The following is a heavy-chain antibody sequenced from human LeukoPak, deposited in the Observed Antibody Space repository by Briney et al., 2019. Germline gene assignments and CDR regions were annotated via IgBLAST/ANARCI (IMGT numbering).Heavy chain of an antibody. D-gene: IGHD2-8*01. J-gene: IGHJ4*02. CDR2: IYYSGST. Sequence: SETLSHTPEQSVRSLSGSTTGASSQPPGKGLEWIGYIYYSGSTNYNPSLKSRVTISVDTPKNQFSLKVSSVTAADTAVSESTRPRCRGSLLFYDWGQETLVTVSS. CDR1: RSLSGSTT. V-gene: IGHV4-59*08. CDR3: TRPRCRGSLLFYD.